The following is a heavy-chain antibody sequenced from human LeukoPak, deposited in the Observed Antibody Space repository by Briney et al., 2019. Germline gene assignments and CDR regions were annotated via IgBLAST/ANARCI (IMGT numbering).Heavy chain of an antibody. CDR2: ISGSGGST. CDR3: ARPGYSSSWSQVPGGYFDY. CDR1: GFTFSSYA. Sequence: PGGSLRLSCAASGFTFSSYAMSWVRQAPGKGLEWVSAISGSGGSTYYADSVKGRFTISRDNSKNTLYLQMNSLRAEDTAVYYCARPGYSSSWSQVPGGYFDYWGQGTLVTVSS. V-gene: IGHV3-23*01. D-gene: IGHD6-13*01. J-gene: IGHJ4*02.